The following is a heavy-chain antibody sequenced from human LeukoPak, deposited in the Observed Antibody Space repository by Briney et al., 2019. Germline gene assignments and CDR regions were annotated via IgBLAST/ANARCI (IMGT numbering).Heavy chain of an antibody. V-gene: IGHV3-23*01. J-gene: IGHJ4*02. D-gene: IGHD5-12*01. CDR3: AKAYGYRGFFPDF. Sequence: GGSLRLSCAASGCTFSSYAMSWVRQAPGKGLEWVSAISGSGGGTYYADSVKGRFSISRDNSKNTVYLQMNSLRAEDTAVYYCAKAYGYRGFFPDFWGQGTLVTVSS. CDR1: GCTFSSYA. CDR2: ISGSGGGT.